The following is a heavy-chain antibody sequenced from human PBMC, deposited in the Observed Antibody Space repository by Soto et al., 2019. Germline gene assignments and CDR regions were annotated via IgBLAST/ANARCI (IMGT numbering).Heavy chain of an antibody. Sequence: PWGSLILSLAASGFAFGIYAMNLVRQAPGKVLEWVSTISGSSGEKYYADSVTGRFTISRDNSKNTLYLQINSLRAEDTAIYYRATDPLEPWGGAYFDYWRQGALVTVSS. CDR3: ATDPLEPWGGAYFDY. CDR2: ISGSSGEK. J-gene: IGHJ4*02. CDR1: GFAFGIYA. D-gene: IGHD2-21*01. V-gene: IGHV3-23*01.